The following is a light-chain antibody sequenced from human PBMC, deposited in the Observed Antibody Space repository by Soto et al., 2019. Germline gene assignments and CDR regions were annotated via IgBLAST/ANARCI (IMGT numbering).Light chain of an antibody. CDR2: STS. CDR1: QNIKHY. CDR3: QQSYTTPRT. Sequence: DIQMTQSPSSLSASVGDRVTITCRASQNIKHYLNWYQFKPEKAPKLLIYSTSNLRSGVPPRFSGNGSATEFTLTISTLQPEDSATYYCQQSYTTPRTFGQGSKLQI. V-gene: IGKV1-39*01. J-gene: IGKJ2*01.